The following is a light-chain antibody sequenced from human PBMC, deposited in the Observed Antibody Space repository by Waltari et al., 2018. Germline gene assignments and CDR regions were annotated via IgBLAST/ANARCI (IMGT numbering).Light chain of an antibody. CDR3: SSYAGSSKGV. CDR1: SSAFGNYTR. V-gene: IGLV2-23*02. Sequence: QSALTPPASVSGSPGQSIPISFPGTSSAFGNYTRVSWYQQHPGKAPKLMIYAVSKRPSGVSDRFSGSKSGDMASLTISGLQPEDEAEYFCSSYAGSSKGVFGGGTKVTVL. CDR2: AVS. J-gene: IGLJ2*01.